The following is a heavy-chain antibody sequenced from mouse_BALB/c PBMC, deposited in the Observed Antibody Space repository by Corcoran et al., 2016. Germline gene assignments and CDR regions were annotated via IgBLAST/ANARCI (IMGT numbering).Heavy chain of an antibody. D-gene: IGHD2-1*01. CDR3: ATGNYDVFAY. CDR2: ISYDGSN. J-gene: IGHJ3*01. V-gene: IGHV3-6*02. CDR1: GYSITSGYY. Sequence: DVQLQESGPGLVKPSQSLSLTCSVTGYSITSGYYWNWIRQFPGNKLEWMGYISYDGSNNYNPSLKNRISITRDTSKNQFFLKLNSVTTEDTATYYCATGNYDVFAYWGQGTLVTVSA.